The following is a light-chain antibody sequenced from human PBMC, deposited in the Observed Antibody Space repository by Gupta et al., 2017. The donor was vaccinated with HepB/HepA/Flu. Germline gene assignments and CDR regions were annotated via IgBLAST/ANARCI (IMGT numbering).Light chain of an antibody. J-gene: IGKJ2*01. CDR3: QQYNNWPYT. V-gene: IGKV3-15*01. Sequence: VMTQPPPTLSVSPGERATLSCRASQSVSSNLAWYQQKPGQAPRLLIYGASTRATGIPARFSGSGSRTEFTLTISSLQSEDFAVYYCQQYNNWPYTFGQGTKLEIK. CDR2: GAS. CDR1: QSVSSN.